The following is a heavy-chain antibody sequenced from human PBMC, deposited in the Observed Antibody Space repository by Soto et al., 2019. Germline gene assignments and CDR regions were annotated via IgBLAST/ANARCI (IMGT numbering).Heavy chain of an antibody. CDR3: ARKLLDQRPPAYYSDHYSMDV. D-gene: IGHD2-2*01. Sequence: SETLSLTCTVSGASMKSFYFSWIRQPAGKGLEWIGRIYSSGSTTYSPSLKSRVTMSVDTARSKFSLKLTSVPAADTAVDYCARKLLDQRPPAYYSDHYSMDVWGQGPTVTVSS. V-gene: IGHV4-4*07. CDR2: IYSSGST. CDR1: GASMKSFY. J-gene: IGHJ6*02.